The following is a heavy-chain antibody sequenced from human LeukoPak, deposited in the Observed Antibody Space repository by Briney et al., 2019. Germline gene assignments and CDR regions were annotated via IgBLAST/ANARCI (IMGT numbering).Heavy chain of an antibody. Sequence: GGSLRLSCAASGFTFSSYSMIWVRQAPGKGLEWVSSISSSSSYIYYADSVKGRFTISRDNAKNSLYLQMNSLRAEDTAVYYCARRKDYGGNSLDYWGQGTLVTVSS. V-gene: IGHV3-21*01. D-gene: IGHD4-23*01. CDR1: GFTFSSYS. J-gene: IGHJ4*02. CDR3: ARRKDYGGNSLDY. CDR2: ISSSSSYI.